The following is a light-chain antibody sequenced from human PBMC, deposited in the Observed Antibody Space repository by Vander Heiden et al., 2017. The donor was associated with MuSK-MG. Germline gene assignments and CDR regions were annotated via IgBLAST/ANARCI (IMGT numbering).Light chain of an antibody. Sequence: QTVVTPEPSFSVSPGATVTLTCGCRSVSVSSNYYNSWYQQTTGQAPRTLMYNTDIRSVGVTDRFSGSILGNKAALTITGAQTVDEDDYYCALNMGGGVWVFGGGTRLTVV. V-gene: IGLV8-61*01. CDR3: ALNMGGGVWV. CDR1: SVSVSSNYY. CDR2: NTD. J-gene: IGLJ3*02.